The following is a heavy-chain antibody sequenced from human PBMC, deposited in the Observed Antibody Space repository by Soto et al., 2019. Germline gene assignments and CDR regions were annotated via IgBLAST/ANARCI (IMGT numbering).Heavy chain of an antibody. CDR2: IIPIFGTA. J-gene: IGHJ4*02. CDR1: GGTFSSYA. V-gene: IGHV1-69*13. Sequence: SVKVSCKASGGTFSSYAISWVRQAPGQGLEWIGGIIPIFGTANYAQKFQGRVTITADESTSTAYMELSSLRSEDTAVYYCARTDYYDSSGYYYFDYWGQGTLVTVSS. CDR3: ARTDYYDSSGYYYFDY. D-gene: IGHD3-22*01.